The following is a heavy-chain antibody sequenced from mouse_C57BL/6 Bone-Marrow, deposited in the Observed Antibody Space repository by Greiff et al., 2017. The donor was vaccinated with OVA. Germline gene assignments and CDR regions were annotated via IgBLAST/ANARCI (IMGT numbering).Heavy chain of an antibody. Sequence: EVQLVESGGGLVQSGRSLRLSCATSGFTFSDFYMEWVRQAPGKGLEWIAASRNKANDYTTEYSASVKGRFIVSRDTSQSILYLQMNALRAEDTAIYYCARDAILRHYGYAMDYWGQGTSVTVSS. CDR1: GFTFSDFY. CDR2: SRNKANDYTT. V-gene: IGHV7-1*01. J-gene: IGHJ4*01. CDR3: ARDAILRHYGYAMDY. D-gene: IGHD1-1*01.